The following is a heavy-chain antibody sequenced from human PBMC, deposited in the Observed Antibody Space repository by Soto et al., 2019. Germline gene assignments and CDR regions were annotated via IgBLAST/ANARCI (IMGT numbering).Heavy chain of an antibody. CDR2: INPNSGTT. J-gene: IGHJ6*02. CDR1: GYTFTDYY. V-gene: IGHV1-2*04. Sequence: QVQLVQSGAEVKKPGASVKVSCKASGYTFTDYYMHWVRQAPGQRLEWMGWINPNSGTTNYGQKFQGWVTMTRDTSITTVYMEVSRLTPDDTAVYYCARVPLSVYAGKAVWCQGTRVTAPS. CDR3: ARVPLSVYAGKAV. D-gene: IGHD5-12*01.